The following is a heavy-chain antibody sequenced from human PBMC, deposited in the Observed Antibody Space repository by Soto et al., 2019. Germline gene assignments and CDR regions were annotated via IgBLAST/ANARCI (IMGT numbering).Heavy chain of an antibody. Sequence: GGSLRLSCAGSGFTFSNYDMTWVRQAPGKGLEWVSGISGSGGRTYYADSVKGRFTISRDNSKNTLYLQMNSLRAEDTAVYYCAKGPRQWAVGVTWGDYWGQGVLVTVSS. CDR3: AKGPRQWAVGVTWGDY. CDR2: ISGSGGRT. CDR1: GFTFSNYD. V-gene: IGHV3-23*01. J-gene: IGHJ4*02. D-gene: IGHD1-26*01.